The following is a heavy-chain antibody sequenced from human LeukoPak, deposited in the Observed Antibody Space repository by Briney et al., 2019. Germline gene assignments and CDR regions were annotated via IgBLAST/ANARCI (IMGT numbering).Heavy chain of an antibody. CDR2: INHSGST. J-gene: IGHJ3*02. CDR3: ARTLRGYSYGDAFDI. V-gene: IGHV4-34*01. Sequence: PSETLSLTCAVYGGSFRGYYWSWIRRPPGKGLEWIGEINHSGSTNYNPSLKSRVTISVDTSTNQFSLKLSSVTAADTAVYYCARTLRGYSYGDAFDIWGQGTMVTVSS. D-gene: IGHD5-18*01. CDR1: GGSFRGYY.